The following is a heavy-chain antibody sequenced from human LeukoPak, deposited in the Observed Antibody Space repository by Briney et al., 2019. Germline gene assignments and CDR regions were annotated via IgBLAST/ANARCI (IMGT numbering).Heavy chain of an antibody. Sequence: GGSLRLSCAASGFMFSSNWMSWVRLAPGKGLEWVANIKEDGTETYYVDSVKGRFTISRDNAKNSLYLQMNSLRAEDTAVYYCASNSYDSSGYYYSWGLGTLVTVSS. CDR3: ASNSYDSSGYYYS. CDR2: IKEDGTET. D-gene: IGHD3-22*01. J-gene: IGHJ4*02. V-gene: IGHV3-7*01. CDR1: GFMFSSNW.